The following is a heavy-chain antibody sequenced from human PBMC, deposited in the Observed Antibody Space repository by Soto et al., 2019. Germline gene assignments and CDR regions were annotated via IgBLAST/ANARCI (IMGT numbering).Heavy chain of an antibody. Sequence: PSETLSLTCAVSGGSISSYYWSWIRQPPGKGLELVGYIYYSGGTNYNPSLKSRVTISVDTSKNQFSLKLSSVTAADTAVYYCARAPRGNYGYPSYFDYWGQGTLVTVSS. CDR1: GGSISSYY. V-gene: IGHV4-59*01. CDR2: IYYSGGT. D-gene: IGHD3-10*01. CDR3: ARAPRGNYGYPSYFDY. J-gene: IGHJ4*02.